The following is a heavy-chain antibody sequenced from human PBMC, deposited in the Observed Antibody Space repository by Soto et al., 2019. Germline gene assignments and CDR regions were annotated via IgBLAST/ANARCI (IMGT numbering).Heavy chain of an antibody. J-gene: IGHJ4*02. CDR3: AKDLGLSHDSSGAFDY. CDR1: GFTFSSYG. CDR2: ILYDGSNK. D-gene: IGHD3-22*01. Sequence: QVQLVESGGGVVQPGRSLRLSCAASGFTFSSYGMHWVRQAPGKGLEWVAVILYDGSNKYYADSVKGRFTISRDNSKNTLYLQMNSLRAEDTAVYYCAKDLGLSHDSSGAFDYWGQGTLVTVSS. V-gene: IGHV3-30*18.